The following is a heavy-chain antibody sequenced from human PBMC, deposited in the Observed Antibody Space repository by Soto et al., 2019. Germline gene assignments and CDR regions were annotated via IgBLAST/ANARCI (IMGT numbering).Heavy chain of an antibody. CDR1: GFIFSDND. J-gene: IGHJ6*02. V-gene: IGHV3-11*06. D-gene: IGHD3-10*01. CDR3: ARDMGYYYYAMDV. CDR2: IGTSGRYT. Sequence: QVQLVESGGGLVKPGGSLRLSCAVSGFIFSDNDMSWIRQAPGKGLEWVSYIGTSGRYTNYADSVKGRFTISRDNAKNSLYLHVSSLRAEDTAVYYCARDMGYYYYAMDVWGQGTTVTVSS.